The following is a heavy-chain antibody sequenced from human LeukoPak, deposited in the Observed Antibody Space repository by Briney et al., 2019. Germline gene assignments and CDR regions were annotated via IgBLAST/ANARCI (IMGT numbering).Heavy chain of an antibody. J-gene: IGHJ4*02. V-gene: IGHV3-66*01. CDR3: AKDTDYDSPLGY. CDR2: IYSGGRT. Sequence: GGSLRLSCAASGFTVSSNYMNWVRQAPGKGLEWVSVIYSGGRTYYADSVKGRFTISRDISQNTLYLQMNSLRAEDTAVYYCAKDTDYDSPLGYWGQGTLVTVSS. D-gene: IGHD3-22*01. CDR1: GFTVSSNY.